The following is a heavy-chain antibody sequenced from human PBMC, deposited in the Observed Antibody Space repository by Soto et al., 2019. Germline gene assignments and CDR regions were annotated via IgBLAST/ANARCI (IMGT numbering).Heavy chain of an antibody. D-gene: IGHD6-19*01. CDR2: ISTTSRTI. Sequence: GGSLRLSCAASGFTLSSYSMNWVRQAPGKGLEWLSFISTTSRTIYYADSVKGRYTISRDNAENSLFLQMNSLTDEDTAVYFCARVRSSGWPIDFWGQGTLVTVSS. CDR3: ARVRSSGWPIDF. CDR1: GFTLSSYS. J-gene: IGHJ4*02. V-gene: IGHV3-48*02.